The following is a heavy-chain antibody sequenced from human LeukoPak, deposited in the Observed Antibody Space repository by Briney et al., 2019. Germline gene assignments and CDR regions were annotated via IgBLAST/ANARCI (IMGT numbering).Heavy chain of an antibody. CDR3: ARASGSYDY. Sequence: GGSLRLPCAASGFIFGTYGMHWVRQAPGKGQEWVAVIWYDGSTKYYVDSVKGRFTISRDNSKNTLYLQMNSLRVEDTAVYYCARASGSYDYWGQGTLVTVSS. D-gene: IGHD1-26*01. J-gene: IGHJ4*02. V-gene: IGHV3-33*01. CDR1: GFIFGTYG. CDR2: IWYDGSTK.